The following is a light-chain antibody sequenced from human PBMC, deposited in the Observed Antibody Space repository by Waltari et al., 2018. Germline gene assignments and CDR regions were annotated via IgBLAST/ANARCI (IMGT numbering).Light chain of an antibody. CDR3: MQGTHWPYT. CDR2: KFS. Sequence: VVMNQSPLSLPVTIGQPASITCKSTQRLLHRDGNIHLKWFQQRPGQSPRRLIYKFSSRDSVVPDRFSGSGSGIDFTLKISRVEAEDVGVYYCMQGTHWPYTFGQGTKLDIK. J-gene: IGKJ2*01. CDR1: QRLLHRDGNIH. V-gene: IGKV2-30*02.